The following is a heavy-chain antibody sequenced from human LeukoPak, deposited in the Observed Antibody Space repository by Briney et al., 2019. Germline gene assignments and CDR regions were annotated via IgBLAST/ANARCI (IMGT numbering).Heavy chain of an antibody. D-gene: IGHD6-6*01. CDR1: GYTFTSYD. V-gene: IGHV1-8*01. CDR2: MNPNSGNT. CDR3: ARAVYSTSPELFDY. Sequence: ASVKVSCKASGYTFTSYDINWVRQATGQGLEWMGWMNPNSGNTGYAQKFQGRVTMTRNTSISTAYMELGSLRSEDTAVYYCARAVYSTSPELFDYWGQGTLVTVSS. J-gene: IGHJ4*02.